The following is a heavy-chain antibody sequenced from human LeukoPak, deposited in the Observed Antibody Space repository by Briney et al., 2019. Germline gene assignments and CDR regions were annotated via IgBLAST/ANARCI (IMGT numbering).Heavy chain of an antibody. CDR1: GFTVSSNY. CDR3: ARDYYDSSGYYPLDY. V-gene: IGHV3-53*01. D-gene: IGHD3-22*01. Sequence: GGSLRLSCAASGFTVSSNYMSWVRQAPGKGLEWGSVIYSGVRTYYADSVKGRFTISRDNSKNTLYLQMNSLRAEDTAVYYCARDYYDSSGYYPLDYWGQGTLVTVSS. J-gene: IGHJ4*02. CDR2: IYSGVRT.